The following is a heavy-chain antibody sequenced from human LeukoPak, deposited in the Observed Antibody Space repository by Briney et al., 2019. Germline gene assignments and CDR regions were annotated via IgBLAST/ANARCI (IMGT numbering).Heavy chain of an antibody. Sequence: SQTLSLTCAISGDSVSSKSAAWNWIRQSPSRGLEWLGRTYYRSKWYNDYAVSVKGRITINPDTSKNQFSLQLNSATPEDTAVYYCASSDNYGGDAFDIWGQGTMVIVSS. J-gene: IGHJ3*02. CDR2: TYYRSKWYN. CDR3: ASSDNYGGDAFDI. D-gene: IGHD4/OR15-4a*01. CDR1: GDSVSSKSAA. V-gene: IGHV6-1*01.